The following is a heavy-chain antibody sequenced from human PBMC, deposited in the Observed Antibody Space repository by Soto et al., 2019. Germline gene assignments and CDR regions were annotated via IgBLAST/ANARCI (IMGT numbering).Heavy chain of an antibody. CDR2: AYYRSKWHN. CDR1: GANVFRNDIA. Sequence: QVQLQQSGPGLVKPSQTLSLTCAITGANVFRNDIAWNWVRQSPSRGLEWLGRAYYRSKWHNEYAVSVKSRTTINLDTSKNQLSLQLYSVTPEDSAVYYCARGRNSAFDIWGQGTLDVVSS. J-gene: IGHJ3*02. D-gene: IGHD1-7*01. V-gene: IGHV6-1*01. CDR3: ARGRNSAFDI.